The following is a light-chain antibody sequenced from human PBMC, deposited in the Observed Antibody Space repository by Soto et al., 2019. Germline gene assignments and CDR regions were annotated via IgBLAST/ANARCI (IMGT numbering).Light chain of an antibody. J-gene: IGLJ2*01. CDR2: AVS. V-gene: IGLV2-11*01. CDR1: SSDIGGFNY. Sequence: QSVLTQPRSVSGSPGQSVTISCTGTSSDIGGFNYVSWYQQHPGKAPKLMIYAVSNRPSGVPDRFSGSKSGNTASLSISGLQAEDEADYYCCSYAGRYTVVFGGGTKLTVL. CDR3: CSYAGRYTVV.